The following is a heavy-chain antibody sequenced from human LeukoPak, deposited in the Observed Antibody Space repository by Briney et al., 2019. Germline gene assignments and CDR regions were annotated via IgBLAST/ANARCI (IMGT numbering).Heavy chain of an antibody. CDR2: INTNTGIP. CDR3: ARNPPLLWFGEYYYYGMDV. Sequence: ASVTVSCMASGYTFTSYAMNWVRQAPGQRREWMGWINTNTGIPAYAQGFTGRFAFSLDTSVSTAYLQISSLTAEDTAVYYCARNPPLLWFGEYYYYGMDVWGQGTTVTASS. CDR1: GYTFTSYA. J-gene: IGHJ6*02. D-gene: IGHD3-10*01. V-gene: IGHV7-4-1*02.